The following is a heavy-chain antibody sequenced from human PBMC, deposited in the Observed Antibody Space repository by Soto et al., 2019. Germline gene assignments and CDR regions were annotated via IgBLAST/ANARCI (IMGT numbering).Heavy chain of an antibody. J-gene: IGHJ4*02. CDR1: GGSLSGYF. V-gene: IGHV4-34*02. D-gene: IGHD3-22*01. CDR2: ISRGGDT. Sequence: QVQLQQWGAGLLKPSETLSLTCAVYGGSLSGYFWSWIRQPPGRGLEWIGEISRGGDTNYNSSLKSRLSISVDTSKNQFSLNLKSVTAADTAVYFCARDNWTDDYEGFIDFWGQGTLVTVSS. CDR3: ARDNWTDDYEGFIDF.